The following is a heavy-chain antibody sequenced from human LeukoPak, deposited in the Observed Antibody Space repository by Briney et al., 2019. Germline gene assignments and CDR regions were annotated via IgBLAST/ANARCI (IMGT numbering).Heavy chain of an antibody. Sequence: PGGSLRLSCAASEFTSNTYWMSWFREAPGKGLEWVANIKEDRSEKIYADSVKGRFSVSRDNAKNSLYLQMNSLRADDTAVYYCAGDGGWTFRIRGQGTKVTVSS. CDR2: IKEDRSEK. CDR3: AGDGGWTFRI. CDR1: EFTSNTYW. J-gene: IGHJ3*02. D-gene: IGHD5-24*01. V-gene: IGHV3-7*01.